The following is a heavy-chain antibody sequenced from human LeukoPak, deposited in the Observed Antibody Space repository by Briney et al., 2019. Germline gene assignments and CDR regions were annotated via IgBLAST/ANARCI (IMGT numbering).Heavy chain of an antibody. CDR3: AREFVESYDSSGYFPNFDY. V-gene: IGHV3-30-3*01. J-gene: IGHJ4*02. D-gene: IGHD3-22*01. Sequence: GGSLRLSCAASGFTFSSYAMHWVRQAPGKGLEWVSVISYDGSNKYYADPVKGRFTISRDNSKNTLYLQMNSLRAEDTAVYYCAREFVESYDSSGYFPNFDYWGQGTLVTVSS. CDR1: GFTFSSYA. CDR2: ISYDGSNK.